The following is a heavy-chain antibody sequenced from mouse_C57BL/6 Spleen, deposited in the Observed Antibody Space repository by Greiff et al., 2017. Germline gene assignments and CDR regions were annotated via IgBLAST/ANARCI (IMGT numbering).Heavy chain of an antibody. CDR2: INPNNGGT. CDR3: ARGDYDYHVRHCYFDV. V-gene: IGHV1-18*01. D-gene: IGHD2-4*01. Sequence: EVKLQESGPELVKPGASVKIPCKASGYTFTDYNMDWVKQSHGKSLEWIGDINPNNGGTIYHQKFKGKATLTVDKSSSTAYMELRSLTSEDTAVYYCARGDYDYHVRHCYFDVWGTGTTVTVSS. CDR1: GYTFTDYN. J-gene: IGHJ1*03.